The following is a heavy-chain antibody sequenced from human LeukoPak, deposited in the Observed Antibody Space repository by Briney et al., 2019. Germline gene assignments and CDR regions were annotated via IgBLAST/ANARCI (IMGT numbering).Heavy chain of an antibody. CDR3: ARGETRNDY. CDR1: GYXFINNG. D-gene: IGHD3-16*01. V-gene: IGHV1-18*01. Sequence: ASVKVSCKASGYXFINNGINWVRQAPGQGLEWVEWIGPYNGNTNFAQKLQGRVTMTTDTSTNTAYLEVRSLRSDDTAVYYCARGETRNDYWGQGTLVTVSS. CDR2: IGPYNGNT. J-gene: IGHJ4*02.